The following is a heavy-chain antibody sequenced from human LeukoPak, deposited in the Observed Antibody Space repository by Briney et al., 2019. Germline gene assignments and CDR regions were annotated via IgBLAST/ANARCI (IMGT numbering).Heavy chain of an antibody. CDR3: ARRMVRGAPSYYWYGMDV. CDR1: GGTFSSYA. CDR2: IIPILGIA. D-gene: IGHD3-10*01. V-gene: IGHV1-69*04. Sequence: ASVKVSCKASGGTFSSYAISWVRQAPGQGLEWMGRIIPILGIANYAQKFQGRVTITADKSTSTAYMELSSLRSEDTAVYYCARRMVRGAPSYYWYGMDVWGQGTTVTVSS. J-gene: IGHJ6*02.